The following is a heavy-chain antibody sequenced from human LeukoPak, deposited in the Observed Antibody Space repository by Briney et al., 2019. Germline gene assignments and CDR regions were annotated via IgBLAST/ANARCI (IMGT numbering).Heavy chain of an antibody. CDR3: ARERHDYGDYGAYYFDY. CDR2: IYSGGST. J-gene: IGHJ4*02. D-gene: IGHD4-17*01. V-gene: IGHV3-66*01. CDR1: GFTFSSYS. Sequence: PGGSLRLSCAASGFTFSSYSMSWVRQAPGKGLEWVSVIYSGGSTYYADSVKGRFTISRDNSKNTLYLQMNSLRAEDTAVYYCARERHDYGDYGAYYFDYWGQGTLVTVSS.